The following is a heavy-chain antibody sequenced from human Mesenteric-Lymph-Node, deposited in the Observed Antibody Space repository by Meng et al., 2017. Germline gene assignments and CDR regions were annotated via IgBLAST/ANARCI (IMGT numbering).Heavy chain of an antibody. V-gene: IGHV3-21*01. CDR1: GFTFSSYA. CDR3: ARGLSVAVAGTTIVNR. Sequence: GESLKISCAASGFTFSSYAMSWVRQAPGKGLEWVSSISSSSSYIYYADSVKGRFTISRDNAKNSLYLQMDSLRAEDTAVYYCARGLSVAVAGTTIVNRWGQGTLVTVSS. J-gene: IGHJ4*02. D-gene: IGHD6-19*01. CDR2: ISSSSSYI.